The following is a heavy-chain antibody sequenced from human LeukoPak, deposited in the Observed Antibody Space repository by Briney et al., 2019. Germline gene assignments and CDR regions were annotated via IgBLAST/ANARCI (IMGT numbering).Heavy chain of an antibody. J-gene: IGHJ3*02. CDR3: ARGYSRAAFDI. V-gene: IGHV3-48*01. CDR1: GFTFSSEA. CDR2: ISSTGGTI. Sequence: PGGSLRLSCAVSGFTFSSEAMGWVRQLPGGGLEWVSFISSTGGTIYYADSVKGRFTVSRDNGKNSLLLQMNSLRAEDTALYYCARGYSRAAFDIWGQGTVVAVSS. D-gene: IGHD2-15*01.